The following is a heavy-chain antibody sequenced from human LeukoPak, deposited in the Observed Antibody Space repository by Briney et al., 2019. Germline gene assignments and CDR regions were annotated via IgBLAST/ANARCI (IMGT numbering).Heavy chain of an antibody. D-gene: IGHD6-13*01. V-gene: IGHV3-7*01. CDR1: GFSFSSYW. J-gene: IGHJ3*02. CDR2: IKQDGFEK. CDR3: AMRSQQLVPAQRPHDAFDI. Sequence: GGSPRLSCTASGFSFSSYWMHWVRQAPGKGLEWVANIKQDGFEKYYVDSVKGRFTISRDNAKNSLYLQMNSLRVEDTAVYYCAMRSQQLVPAQRPHDAFDIWGQGTMVTVSS.